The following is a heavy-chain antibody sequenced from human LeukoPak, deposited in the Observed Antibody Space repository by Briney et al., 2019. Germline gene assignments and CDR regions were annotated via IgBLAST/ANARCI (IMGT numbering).Heavy chain of an antibody. CDR1: GGTFSSYA. CDR2: INAGSGNT. V-gene: IGHV1-3*01. Sequence: GASVKVSCKASGGTFSSYAISWVRQAPGQGLEWMGWINAGSGNTKYSQKFQGRVTITRDTSASTAYMELSSLRSEDTAVYYCARALHDCSSTSCYTLFDYWGQGTLVTVSS. CDR3: ARALHDCSSTSCYTLFDY. D-gene: IGHD2-2*02. J-gene: IGHJ4*02.